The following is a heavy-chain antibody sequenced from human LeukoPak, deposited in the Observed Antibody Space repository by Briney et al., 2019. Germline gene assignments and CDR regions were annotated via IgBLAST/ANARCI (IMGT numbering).Heavy chain of an antibody. CDR1: GYTFTSYD. Sequence: GASVKVSCKASGYTFTSYDINWVRQATGQGLEWMGWMNPNSGNTGYAQKFQGRVTITADKSTSTAYMELSSLRSEDTAVYYCARDYRGGEVLMVYASVWNWFDPWGQGTLVTVSS. CDR3: ARDYRGGEVLMVYASVWNWFDP. CDR2: MNPNSGNT. J-gene: IGHJ5*02. V-gene: IGHV1-8*01. D-gene: IGHD2-8*01.